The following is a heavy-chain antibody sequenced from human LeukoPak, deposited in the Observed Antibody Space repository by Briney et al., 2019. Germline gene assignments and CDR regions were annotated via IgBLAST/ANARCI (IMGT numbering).Heavy chain of an antibody. Sequence: PGGSLRLSCAASGFTFRSYWMHWVRQGPGKGLVWVSRINSDGSSTSYADSVKGRFTISRDNAKNTLYLQMNSLRVEDTAVYYCTTLPPLTGWGQGTLVTVSS. CDR2: INSDGSST. CDR3: TTLPPLTG. D-gene: IGHD3-9*01. J-gene: IGHJ4*02. CDR1: GFTFRSYW. V-gene: IGHV3-74*01.